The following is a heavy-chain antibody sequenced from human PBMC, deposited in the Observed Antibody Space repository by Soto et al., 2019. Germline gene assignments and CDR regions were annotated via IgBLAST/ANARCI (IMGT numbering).Heavy chain of an antibody. V-gene: IGHV3-30-3*01. CDR2: ISYDGSNK. Sequence: QVQLVESGGGVVQPGRSLRLSCAASGFTFSSYAMHWVRQAPGKGLEWVAVISYDGSNKYYADSVKGRFTISRDNSKNTLYRQMNSLRAEDTAVYYCARVASSGEDYWGQGTLVTVSS. D-gene: IGHD3-22*01. J-gene: IGHJ4*02. CDR3: ARVASSGEDY. CDR1: GFTFSSYA.